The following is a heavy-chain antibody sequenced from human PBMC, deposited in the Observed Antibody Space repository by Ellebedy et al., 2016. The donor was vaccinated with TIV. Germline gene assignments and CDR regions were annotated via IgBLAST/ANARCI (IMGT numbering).Heavy chain of an antibody. Sequence: AASVKVSCKASGYTFTSYGISWVRQAPGQGLEWMGWISAYNGNTNYAQKLQGRVTITRDTSASTAYMELSSLRSEDTAVYYCARAIDMGAFDIWGQGTMVTVSS. J-gene: IGHJ3*02. D-gene: IGHD2-15*01. CDR1: GYTFTSYG. V-gene: IGHV1-18*01. CDR2: ISAYNGNT. CDR3: ARAIDMGAFDI.